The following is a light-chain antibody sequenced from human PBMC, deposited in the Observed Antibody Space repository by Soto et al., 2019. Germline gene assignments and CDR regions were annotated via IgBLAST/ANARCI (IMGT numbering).Light chain of an antibody. CDR2: EVN. CDR3: NSYAGSPYV. CDR1: SSDVGGYNY. V-gene: IGLV2-8*01. J-gene: IGLJ1*01. Sequence: QSALTQPPSASGSPGQSVTISCTGTSSDVGGYNYVSWYQQHPGKAPKLMIYEVNKRPSGVPDRFSVSKSGNTASLTVSGLQAEDEADYYCNSYAGSPYVFGTGTKLTVL.